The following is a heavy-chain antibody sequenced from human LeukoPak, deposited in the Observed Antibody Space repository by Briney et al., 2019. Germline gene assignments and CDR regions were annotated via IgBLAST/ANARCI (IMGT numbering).Heavy chain of an antibody. Sequence: GGSLRLSCAASGFTFSSHAMSWVRQTPEKRLEWASGINADSASRDYVDSVKGRFTISRDNSRNTLYMQMNSLRADDTALYFCVYYDSSGYFYGRLRYWGQGTPVTVSS. CDR3: VYYDSSGYFYGRLRY. J-gene: IGHJ4*02. D-gene: IGHD3-22*01. CDR2: INADSASR. CDR1: GFTFSSHA. V-gene: IGHV3-23*01.